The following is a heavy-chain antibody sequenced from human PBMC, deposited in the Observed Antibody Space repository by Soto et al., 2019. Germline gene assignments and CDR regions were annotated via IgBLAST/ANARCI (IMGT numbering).Heavy chain of an antibody. V-gene: IGHV3-30*18. CDR1: GFTFSSYG. CDR2: ISYDGSNK. J-gene: IGHJ4*02. D-gene: IGHD5-12*01. CDR3: AKDRESGDGYNYLYY. Sequence: PVGSLRLSCAASGFTFSSYGMHLFRQAPGKGLEWVAVISYDGSNKYYADSVKGRFTISRDNSKNTLYLQMNSLRAEDTAVYYCAKDRESGDGYNYLYYWGQGTLVTVSS.